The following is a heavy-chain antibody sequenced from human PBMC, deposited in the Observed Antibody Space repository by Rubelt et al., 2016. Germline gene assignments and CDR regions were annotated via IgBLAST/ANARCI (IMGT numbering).Heavy chain of an antibody. D-gene: IGHD5-12*01. CDR3: ARFEVSGYDPDC. V-gene: IGHV3-74*01. Sequence: GSLRLSCAASGFSFSMYWMHWVRQVPGKGLVWVSRIYSDVSSTTYADSVKGRFTISRDNAKNSLYLQMSSLRAEDSAVYYCARFEVSGYDPDCWGQGTLVTVSS. J-gene: IGHJ4*02. CDR1: GFSFSMYW. CDR2: IYSDVSST.